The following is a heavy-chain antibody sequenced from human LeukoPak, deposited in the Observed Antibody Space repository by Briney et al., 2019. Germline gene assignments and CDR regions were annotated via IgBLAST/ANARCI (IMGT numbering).Heavy chain of an antibody. V-gene: IGHV1-2*02. D-gene: IGHD2-2*01. CDR2: INPNSGGT. CDR3: ASSDGVVVPAARYYYYYGMDV. CDR1: GYTFTGYY. Sequence: ASVKVSCKASGYTFTGYYMHWVRQAPGQGLEWMGWINPNSGGTNYAQKFQGRVTMTRDTSISTAYMELSRLRADDTAVYYCASSDGVVVPAARYYYYYGMDVWGQGTTVTVSS. J-gene: IGHJ6*02.